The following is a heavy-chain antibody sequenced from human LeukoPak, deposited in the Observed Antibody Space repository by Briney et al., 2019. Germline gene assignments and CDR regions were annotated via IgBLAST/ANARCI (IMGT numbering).Heavy chain of an antibody. CDR1: GGSFSGYY. CDR2: INHSGST. D-gene: IGHD3-9*01. J-gene: IGHJ5*02. V-gene: IGHV4-34*01. Sequence: SETLSLTCAVYGGSFSGYYWSWIRQPPGKGLEWIGEINHSGSTNYNPSVKSRVTISLDTSNNQFSLKLTSVTAVDTAVYYCARGQHYDVLTGRFFNWFDPWGQGTLVTVSS. CDR3: ARGQHYDVLTGRFFNWFDP.